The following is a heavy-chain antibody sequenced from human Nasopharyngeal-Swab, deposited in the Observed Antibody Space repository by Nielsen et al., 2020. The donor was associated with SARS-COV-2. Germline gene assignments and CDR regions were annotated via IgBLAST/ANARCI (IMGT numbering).Heavy chain of an antibody. Sequence: WIRQPPGKGLEWIGYIYYSGSTYYNPSLKSRVTISVDTSKNQFSLKLSSVTAADTAVYYCARDYYDSSGYYGGFDHWGQGTLVTVSS. CDR3: ARDYYDSSGYYGGFDH. J-gene: IGHJ5*02. D-gene: IGHD3-22*01. CDR2: IYYSGST. V-gene: IGHV4-30-4*01.